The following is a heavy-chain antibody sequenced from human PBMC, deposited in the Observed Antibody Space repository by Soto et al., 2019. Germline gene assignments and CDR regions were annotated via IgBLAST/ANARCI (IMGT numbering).Heavy chain of an antibody. Sequence: GGSLRLSCAASGFTFSSYGMHWVRQAPGKGLEWVAVIWYDGSNKYYADSVKGRFTISRDNSKNTLYLQMNSLRAEDTAVYYCARDFPYCSGGSCYHTRFGPWGQGTLVTVSS. CDR3: ARDFPYCSGGSCYHTRFGP. CDR1: GFTFSSYG. V-gene: IGHV3-33*01. D-gene: IGHD2-15*01. J-gene: IGHJ5*02. CDR2: IWYDGSNK.